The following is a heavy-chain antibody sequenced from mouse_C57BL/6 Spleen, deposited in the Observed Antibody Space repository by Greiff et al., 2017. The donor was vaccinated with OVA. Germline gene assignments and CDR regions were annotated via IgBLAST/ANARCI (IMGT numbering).Heavy chain of an antibody. CDR3: ARVGTTVVATDWYFDV. CDR2: IYPRSGNT. V-gene: IGHV1-81*01. Sequence: VQLQQSGAELARPGASVKLSCKASGYTFTSYGISWVKQRTGQGLEWIGEIYPRSGNTYYNEKFKGKATLTADKSSSTAYMELRSLTSEDSAVYFCARVGTTVVATDWYFDVWGTGTTVTVSS. CDR1: GYTFTSYG. J-gene: IGHJ1*03. D-gene: IGHD1-1*01.